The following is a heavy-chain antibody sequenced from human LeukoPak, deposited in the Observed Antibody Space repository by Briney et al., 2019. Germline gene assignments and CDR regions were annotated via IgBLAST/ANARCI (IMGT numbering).Heavy chain of an antibody. Sequence: GGSLRLACAASGFTFSSYWMSWVGQAPGKGLEWVANIKQDGSEKYYVDSVKCRFTISRDNAKNSLYLQMNSLRAEDTPVYYCATLGAPSRFDYWGQGTLVTVSS. CDR2: IKQDGSEK. CDR3: ATLGAPSRFDY. D-gene: IGHD1-26*01. V-gene: IGHV3-7*01. CDR1: GFTFSSYW. J-gene: IGHJ4*02.